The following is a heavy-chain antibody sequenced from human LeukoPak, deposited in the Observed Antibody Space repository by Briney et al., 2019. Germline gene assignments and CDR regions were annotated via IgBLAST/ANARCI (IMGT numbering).Heavy chain of an antibody. CDR1: GDSLRSGSYF. D-gene: IGHD4-17*01. V-gene: IGHV4-39*01. CDR3: ARLYGDYAGTIGS. CDR2: VYYSGSA. Sequence: KPSETLSLTCTVSGDSLRSGSYFWGWIRQPPGQGLEWIGSVYYSGSAHYNPSLQSRVTMSVDSSKTRFSLNLDSVTATDSAVYYCARLYGDYAGTIGSWGQGTLVTVSS. J-gene: IGHJ4*02.